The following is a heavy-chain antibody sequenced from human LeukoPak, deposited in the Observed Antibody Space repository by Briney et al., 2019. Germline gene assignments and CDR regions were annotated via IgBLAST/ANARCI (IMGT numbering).Heavy chain of an antibody. Sequence: PSETLSLTCAVYGGSFSGYYWSWIRQPPGKGLEWIGEINHSGSTNYNPSLKSRVTISVDTSKNQFSLKLSSVTAADTAVYYCARARMSGYYPNHFYYYYYMDVWGKGTTVTISS. CDR1: GGSFSGYY. D-gene: IGHD3-22*01. CDR2: INHSGST. V-gene: IGHV4-34*01. J-gene: IGHJ6*03. CDR3: ARARMSGYYPNHFYYYYYMDV.